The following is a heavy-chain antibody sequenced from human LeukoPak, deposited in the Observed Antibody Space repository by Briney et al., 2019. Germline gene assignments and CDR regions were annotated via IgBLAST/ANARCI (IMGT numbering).Heavy chain of an antibody. Sequence: GSVKVSCKASGYTFTSYGISWVRQAPGQGLEWMGWISAYNGNTNYAQKLQGRVTMTTDTSTSTAYMELRSLRSDDTAVYYCARGSETNRYYDFWSGRYYYYGMDVWGQGTTVTVSS. J-gene: IGHJ6*02. V-gene: IGHV1-18*01. D-gene: IGHD3-3*01. CDR1: GYTFTSYG. CDR2: ISAYNGNT. CDR3: ARGSETNRYYDFWSGRYYYYGMDV.